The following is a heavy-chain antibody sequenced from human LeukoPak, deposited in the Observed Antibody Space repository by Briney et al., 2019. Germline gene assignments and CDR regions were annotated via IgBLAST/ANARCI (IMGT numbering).Heavy chain of an antibody. V-gene: IGHV1-69*06. Sequence: SVRVCCKASGGTFSSYAISWVRQAPGQGLEWVGGIIPIFGTANYAQKFQGRVTITADKSTSTAYMELSSLRSEDTAVYYCARGGNRSMDPDDAFDIWGQGTMVTVSS. D-gene: IGHD4-23*01. CDR2: IIPIFGTA. CDR1: GGTFSSYA. CDR3: ARGGNRSMDPDDAFDI. J-gene: IGHJ3*02.